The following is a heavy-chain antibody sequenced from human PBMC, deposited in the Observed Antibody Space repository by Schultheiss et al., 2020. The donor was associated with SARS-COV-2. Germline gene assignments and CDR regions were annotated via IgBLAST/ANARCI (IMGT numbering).Heavy chain of an antibody. CDR1: GGSFSGYS. D-gene: IGHD3-3*01. J-gene: IGHJ5*02. Sequence: SETLSLTCGVYGGSFSGYSWNWIRQPPGKGLEWIAYISYSGSTNHNPSLTSRLTISVDTSKNQFSLKLSSVTAADTAVYYCARVGRTIFGVSWFDPWGPGTLGTGSS. CDR3: ARVGRTIFGVSWFDP. CDR2: ISYSGST. V-gene: IGHV4-34*11.